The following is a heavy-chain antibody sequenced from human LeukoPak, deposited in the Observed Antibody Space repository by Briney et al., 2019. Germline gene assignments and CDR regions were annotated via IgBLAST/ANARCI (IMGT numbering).Heavy chain of an antibody. D-gene: IGHD6-19*01. Sequence: PGGSLRLSCAASGFTFDDYGMSWVRQAPGKGLEWVSAISGSGGSTYYADSVKGRFTISRDNSKNTLYLQMNSLRAEDTAVYYCAKDQIGIAVAGRDFDYWGQGTLVTVSS. CDR3: AKDQIGIAVAGRDFDY. V-gene: IGHV3-23*01. J-gene: IGHJ4*02. CDR1: GFTFDDYG. CDR2: ISGSGGST.